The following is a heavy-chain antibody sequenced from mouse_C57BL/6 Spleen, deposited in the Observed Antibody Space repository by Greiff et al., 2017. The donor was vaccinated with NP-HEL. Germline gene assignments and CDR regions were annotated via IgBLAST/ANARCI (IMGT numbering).Heavy chain of an antibody. V-gene: IGHV1-64*01. CDR1: GYTFTSYW. D-gene: IGHD2-2*01. CDR2: IHPNSGST. J-gene: IGHJ4*01. Sequence: QVQLQQPGAELVKPGASVKLSCKASGYTFTSYWMHWVKQRPGQGLEWIGMIHPNSGSTNYNEKFKSKATLTVDKSSSTAYMQLSSLTSEDSAVYYCARGRLRQDYYAMDYWGQGTSVTVSS. CDR3: ARGRLRQDYYAMDY.